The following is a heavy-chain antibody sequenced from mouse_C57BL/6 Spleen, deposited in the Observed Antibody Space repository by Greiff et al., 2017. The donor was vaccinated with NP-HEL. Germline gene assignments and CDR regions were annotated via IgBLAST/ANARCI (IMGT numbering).Heavy chain of an antibody. J-gene: IGHJ2*01. CDR1: GYTFTSYW. D-gene: IGHD2-4*01. CDR2: IDPSDSET. V-gene: IGHV1-52*01. CDR3: ARGDYDDYFDY. Sequence: QVQLQQPGAELVRPGSSVKLSCKASGYTFTSYWMHWVKQRPIQGLEWIGNIDPSDSETHYNQKFKDKATLTVDKSSSTAYMQLSSLTSEDYAVYYCARGDYDDYFDYWGQGTTLTVSS.